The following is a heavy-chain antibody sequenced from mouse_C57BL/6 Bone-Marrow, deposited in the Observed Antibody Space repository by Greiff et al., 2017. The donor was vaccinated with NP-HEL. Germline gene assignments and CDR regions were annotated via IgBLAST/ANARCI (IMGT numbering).Heavy chain of an antibody. CDR2: FHPYNDDT. Sequence: QVQLQQSGAELVKPGASVKMSCKASGYTFTTYPIEWMKQNHGKSLEWIGNFHPYNDDTKYNEKFKGKATLTVEKSSSTVYLEISRLTSDDSAVYYCARGADYSNYDYYAMDYWGQGTSVTVSS. CDR3: ARGADYSNYDYYAMDY. V-gene: IGHV1-47*01. D-gene: IGHD2-5*01. CDR1: GYTFTTYP. J-gene: IGHJ4*01.